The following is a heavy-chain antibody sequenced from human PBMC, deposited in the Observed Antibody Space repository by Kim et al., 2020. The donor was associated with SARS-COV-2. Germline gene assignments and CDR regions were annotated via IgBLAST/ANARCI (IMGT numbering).Heavy chain of an antibody. V-gene: IGHV3-74*01. CDR3: ARSDWFDP. Sequence: GSTTSYADSVKGRFTISRDNAKNTLYLQMNSLRAEDTAVYYCARSDWFDPWGQGTLVTVSS. CDR2: GSTT. J-gene: IGHJ5*02. D-gene: IGHD2-21*01.